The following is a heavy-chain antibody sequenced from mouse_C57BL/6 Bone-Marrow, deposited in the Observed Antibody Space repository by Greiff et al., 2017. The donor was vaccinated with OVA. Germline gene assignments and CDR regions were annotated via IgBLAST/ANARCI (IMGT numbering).Heavy chain of an antibody. Sequence: QVQLQQSGAELVRPGTSVKLSCKASGYTFTSYWMHWVKQRPGQGLEWIGVIDPSDSYTNYNQKFKGKATLTVDTSSSTAYMQLSSLTSEDSAVYYCARFITTVYYAMDYWGQGTSVTVSS. CDR2: IDPSDSYT. CDR1: GYTFTSYW. V-gene: IGHV1-59*01. J-gene: IGHJ4*01. D-gene: IGHD1-1*01. CDR3: ARFITTVYYAMDY.